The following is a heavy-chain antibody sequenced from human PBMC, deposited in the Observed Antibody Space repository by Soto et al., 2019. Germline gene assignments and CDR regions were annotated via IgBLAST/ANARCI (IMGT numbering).Heavy chain of an antibody. J-gene: IGHJ4*02. CDR2: MNPNSGNT. D-gene: IGHD3-22*01. V-gene: IGHV1-8*02. CDR3: ARGNPSYYDSRGYYYGGVHY. CDR1: GYTFTGYY. Sequence: ASVKVSCKASGYTFTGYYMHWVRQAPGQGLEWMGWMNPNSGNTGYAQKFQGRVTMTRNTSISTAYMELSSLRSEDTAVYYCARGNPSYYDSRGYYYGGVHYWGQGTLVTVSS.